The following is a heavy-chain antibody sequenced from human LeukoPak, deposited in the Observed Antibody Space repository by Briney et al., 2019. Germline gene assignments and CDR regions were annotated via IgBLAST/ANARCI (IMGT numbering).Heavy chain of an antibody. V-gene: IGHV6-1*01. Sequence: SQTLSLTCAISGDSVPSNSAAWNWIRQSPSRGLEWLGRTYYRSKWYNDYAVSVKSRITINPDTSKNQFSLQLNSVTPEDTAVYYCARGPITMVRGRYYYYGMDVWGQGTTVTVSS. D-gene: IGHD3-10*01. J-gene: IGHJ6*02. CDR1: GDSVPSNSAA. CDR2: TYYRSKWYN. CDR3: ARGPITMVRGRYYYYGMDV.